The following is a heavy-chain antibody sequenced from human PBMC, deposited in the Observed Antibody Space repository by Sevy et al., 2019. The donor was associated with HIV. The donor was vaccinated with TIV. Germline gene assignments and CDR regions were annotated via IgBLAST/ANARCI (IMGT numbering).Heavy chain of an antibody. CDR2: IGASGSDT. CDR3: ARGGKCFSGGCYYDS. V-gene: IGHV3-23*01. D-gene: IGHD2-15*01. Sequence: GGSLRLSCAASGFTFSSYAMTWVRQTPGKRLEWVSIIGASGSDTYYPASVKGRFTISRDNSKNTLYLQMTSLRVEETAVYYCARGGKCFSGGCYYDSWGQGTLVTVSS. J-gene: IGHJ4*02. CDR1: GFTFSSYA.